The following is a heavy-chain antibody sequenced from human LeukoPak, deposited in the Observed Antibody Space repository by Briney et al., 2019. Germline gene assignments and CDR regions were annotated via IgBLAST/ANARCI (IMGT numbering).Heavy chain of an antibody. Sequence: GRSLRLSCAASGFTFTTYCMSWVRQAPGKGLEWVASIKQVGSEKHYADSVKGRFAISRDNATNSLYLQMNSLRGEDTAVYYCAENSGYGPYYYYYMDVWGKGTTVTVSS. CDR3: AENSGYGPYYYYYMDV. D-gene: IGHD5-12*01. V-gene: IGHV3-7*01. CDR1: GFTFTTYC. J-gene: IGHJ6*03. CDR2: IKQVGSEK.